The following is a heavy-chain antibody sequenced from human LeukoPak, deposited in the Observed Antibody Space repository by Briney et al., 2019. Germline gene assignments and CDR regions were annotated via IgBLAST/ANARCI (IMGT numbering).Heavy chain of an antibody. D-gene: IGHD3-22*01. J-gene: IGHJ4*02. V-gene: IGHV3-30*18. CDR2: ISYDGSNK. CDR1: GFTFSSYG. CDR3: AKEGYDFESSGSDN. Sequence: QAGGSLRLSCAASGFTFSSYGMHWVRQAPGKGLEWVAVISYDGSNKYYADSVKGRFTISRDNSKNTLYLQMNSLRAEDTAVYYCAKEGYDFESSGSDNWGQGTLVTVSS.